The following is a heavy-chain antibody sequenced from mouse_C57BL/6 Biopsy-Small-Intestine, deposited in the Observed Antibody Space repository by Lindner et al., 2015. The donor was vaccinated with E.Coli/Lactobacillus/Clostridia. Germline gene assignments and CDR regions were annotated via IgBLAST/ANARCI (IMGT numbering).Heavy chain of an antibody. CDR2: IYPGSGNT. Sequence: VQLQESGPELVKPGTSVKISCKASGYSFTGYYTHWVKQRPGQGLEWIGWIYPGSGNTKYNEKFKGKATLTADTSSSNAYMQLSSLTSEDSAVYYCARGSWEGYYFDYWGQGTTLTVSS. D-gene: IGHD4-1*01. J-gene: IGHJ2*01. CDR1: GYSFTGYY. CDR3: ARGSWEGYYFDY. V-gene: IGHV1-66*01.